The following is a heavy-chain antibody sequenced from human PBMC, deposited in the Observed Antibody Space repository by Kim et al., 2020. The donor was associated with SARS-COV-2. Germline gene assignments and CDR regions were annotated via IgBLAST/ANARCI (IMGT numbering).Heavy chain of an antibody. J-gene: IGHJ2*01. CDR1: GYSFTSYW. D-gene: IGHD2-2*01. CDR3: ASTPVICSSTSCPGTFDL. Sequence: GESLKISCKGSGYSFTSYWIGWVRQMPGKGLEWMGIIYPGDSDTRYSPSFQGQVTISADKSISTAYLQWSSLKASDTAMYYCASTPVICSSTSCPGTFDLWGRGTLVTVSS. CDR2: IYPGDSDT. V-gene: IGHV5-51*01.